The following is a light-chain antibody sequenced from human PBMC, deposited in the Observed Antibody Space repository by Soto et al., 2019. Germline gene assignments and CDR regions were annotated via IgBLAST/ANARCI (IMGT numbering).Light chain of an antibody. CDR2: GAS. J-gene: IGKJ1*01. V-gene: IGKV3-15*01. Sequence: EIVMTQSPATLSVSPGERATISCRASQSVGGNLAWYQQKPGQAPRFLIYGASTRATGVPARFSGSGSGTEFTLTISSLQSEDFAVYYCQQYSNWPRGTFGQGTKVEIK. CDR1: QSVGGN. CDR3: QQYSNWPRGT.